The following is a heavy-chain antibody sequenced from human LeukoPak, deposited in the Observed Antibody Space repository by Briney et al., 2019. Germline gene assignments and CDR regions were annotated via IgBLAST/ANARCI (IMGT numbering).Heavy chain of an antibody. Sequence: PGKSLRLSCKASGPYIQDYAMHWVRQAPGKGLEWVSGIFGNSKRVDYADSVKGRFTVSRDNAKNSLYLQMNNLRLEDTALYYCIKETSAGGLDYWGQGTLVTVSS. CDR1: GPYIQDYA. V-gene: IGHV3-9*01. CDR2: IFGNSKRV. J-gene: IGHJ4*02. CDR3: IKETSAGGLDY. D-gene: IGHD4-23*01.